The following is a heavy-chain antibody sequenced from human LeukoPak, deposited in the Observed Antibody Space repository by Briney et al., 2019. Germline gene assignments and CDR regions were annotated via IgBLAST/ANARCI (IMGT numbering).Heavy chain of an antibody. CDR2: ISGSSSYI. V-gene: IGHV3-21*01. D-gene: IGHD2-21*02. J-gene: IGHJ4*02. CDR3: ARDLVTSRYTFDY. CDR1: GFTFSSYS. Sequence: GGSLRLSCAASGFTFSSYSMNWVRQAPGKGLEWVSSISGSSSYIYYADSVKGRFTISRDNAKNSLYLQMNSLRAEDTAVYYCARDLVTSRYTFDYWGQGTLVTVSS.